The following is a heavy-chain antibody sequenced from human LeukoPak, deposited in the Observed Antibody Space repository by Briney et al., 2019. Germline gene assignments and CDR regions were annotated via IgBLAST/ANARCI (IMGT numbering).Heavy chain of an antibody. J-gene: IGHJ3*02. V-gene: IGHV3-48*01. CDR3: AREYSSTSGRAFDI. D-gene: IGHD6-6*01. CDR2: ISSSSSAI. CDR1: GFTFSSYA. Sequence: GGSLRLSCAASGFTFSSYAMSWVRQAPGKGLEWVSYISSSSSAIYYADSVKGRFTISRDNAKNSLFLQMNSLRADDTAVYYCAREYSSTSGRAFDIWGQGTMVTVSS.